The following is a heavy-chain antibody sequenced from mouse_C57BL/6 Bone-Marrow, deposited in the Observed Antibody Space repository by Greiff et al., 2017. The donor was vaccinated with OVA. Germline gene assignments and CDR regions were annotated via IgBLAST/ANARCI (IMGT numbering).Heavy chain of an antibody. Sequence: QVQLQQPGAELVKPGASVKMSCKASGYTFTSYWITWVKQRPGQGLEWIGDIYPGSGSTNYHEKFKSKATLTVDTSSSTAYMQLSSLTSEDSAVYYCAREGGGSSYDWYFDVWGTGTTVTVSS. CDR1: GYTFTSYW. D-gene: IGHD1-1*01. CDR3: AREGGGSSYDWYFDV. CDR2: IYPGSGST. V-gene: IGHV1-55*01. J-gene: IGHJ1*03.